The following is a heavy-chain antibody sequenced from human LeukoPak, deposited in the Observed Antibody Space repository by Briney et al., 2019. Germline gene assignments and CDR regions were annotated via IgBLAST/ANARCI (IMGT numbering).Heavy chain of an antibody. D-gene: IGHD3-22*01. V-gene: IGHV4-4*07. CDR1: GGSISSYY. J-gene: IGHJ4*02. CDR2: IYTSGST. Sequence: PSETLSLTCTVSGGSISSYYWSWIRQPAGKGLEWIGRIYTSGSTNYNPSLKSRVTMSVDTSKNQFSLKLRSVTAADTAVYYCARGGGYYDSSGYPFDYWGQGTLVTVSS. CDR3: ARGGGYYDSSGYPFDY.